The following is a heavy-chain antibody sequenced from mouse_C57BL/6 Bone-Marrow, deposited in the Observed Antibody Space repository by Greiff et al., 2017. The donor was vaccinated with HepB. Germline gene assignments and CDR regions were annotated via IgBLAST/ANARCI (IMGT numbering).Heavy chain of an antibody. J-gene: IGHJ4*01. CDR2: ISSGGSYT. CDR3: ARRSAMDY. Sequence: EVNLVESGGDLVKPGGSLKLSCAASGFTFSSYGMSWVRQTPDKRLEWVATISSGGSYTYYPDSVKGRFTISRDNAKNTLYLQMSSLKSEDTAMYYCARRSAMDYWGQGTSVTVSS. V-gene: IGHV5-6*02. CDR1: GFTFSSYG.